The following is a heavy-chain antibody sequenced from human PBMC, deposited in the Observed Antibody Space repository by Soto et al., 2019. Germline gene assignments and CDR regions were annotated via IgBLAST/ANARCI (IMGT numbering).Heavy chain of an antibody. D-gene: IGHD2-2*01. J-gene: IGHJ4*02. Sequence: GESLKISCKGSGYTFTNYWIGWVRQMPVKGLEWMGIVYPGDSDTTYSPSFQGQVTISADKSISTAYLQWSSLKASDTAIYYCAGPGYCSRTDCSDFDYWGQGTQVTVSS. CDR1: GYTFTNYW. V-gene: IGHV5-51*01. CDR2: VYPGDSDT. CDR3: AGPGYCSRTDCSDFDY.